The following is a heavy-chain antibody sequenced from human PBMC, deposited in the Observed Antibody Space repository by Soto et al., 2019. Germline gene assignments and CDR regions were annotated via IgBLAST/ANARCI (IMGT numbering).Heavy chain of an antibody. J-gene: IGHJ4*02. V-gene: IGHV1-18*01. Sequence: ASVKVSCKASGYTFTSYAMHWVRQAPGQRLEWMGWISAYNGNTDYAQKLQGRVTMTTDTSTSTAYMELRSLRSDDTAVYYCARDLEEGASDIWGQGTLVTVSS. D-gene: IGHD3-3*01. CDR3: ARDLEEGASDI. CDR2: ISAYNGNT. CDR1: GYTFTSYA.